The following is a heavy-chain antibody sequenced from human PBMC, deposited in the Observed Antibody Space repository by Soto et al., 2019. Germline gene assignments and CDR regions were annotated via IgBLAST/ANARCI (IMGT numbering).Heavy chain of an antibody. Sequence: QVQLVESGGGVVQPGRSLRLSCAASGFTFSSYAMHWVRQAPGKGLEWVAVISYDGSNKYYADSVKGRITISRDNSKNTLYLQMNSLRAEDTAVYYCARDEWDARWLPFDYWGQGTLVTVSS. CDR3: ARDEWDARWLPFDY. V-gene: IGHV3-30*04. CDR2: ISYDGSNK. J-gene: IGHJ4*02. D-gene: IGHD1-26*01. CDR1: GFTFSSYA.